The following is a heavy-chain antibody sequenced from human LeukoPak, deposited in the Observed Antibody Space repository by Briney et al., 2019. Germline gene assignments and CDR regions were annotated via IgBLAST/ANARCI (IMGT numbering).Heavy chain of an antibody. J-gene: IGHJ3*02. V-gene: IGHV3-21*01. CDR2: ISSSSSYI. CDR3: ARDDYGGDAFDI. Sequence: AGGSLRLSCAASGFTFSSYSMNWVRQAPGKGLEWVSSISSSSSYIYYADSVKGRFTISRDNAKNSLYLQMNSLRAEDTAVYYCARDDYGGDAFDIWGQGTMVTVSS. D-gene: IGHD4-23*01. CDR1: GFTFSSYS.